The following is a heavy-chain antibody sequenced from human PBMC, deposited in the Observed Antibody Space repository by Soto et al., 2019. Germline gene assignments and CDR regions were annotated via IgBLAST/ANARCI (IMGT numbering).Heavy chain of an antibody. CDR2: IYPGDSDT. Sequence: GESLKISCKGSGYSFTSYWIGWVRQMPGKGLEWMGIIYPGDSDTRYSPSFQGQVTISADKSISTAYLQWSSLKASDTAMYYCASSSGRAYSSSSNYYYYGMDVWGQGTTVTVSS. D-gene: IGHD6-6*01. V-gene: IGHV5-51*01. J-gene: IGHJ6*02. CDR3: ASSSGRAYSSSSNYYYYGMDV. CDR1: GYSFTSYW.